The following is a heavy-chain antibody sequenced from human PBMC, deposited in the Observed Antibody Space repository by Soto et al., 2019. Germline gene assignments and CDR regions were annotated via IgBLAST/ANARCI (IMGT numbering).Heavy chain of an antibody. J-gene: IGHJ6*02. Sequence: PGGSLRLSCAASGFTFTRYSMNWVRQAPGRGLEWVSYISSSSSTIYYADSVKGRFTISRDNAKNSLYLQMNSLRDEDTAVYYCARDRITMVRGGYYYYGMDVWGQGTTVTVSS. CDR3: ARDRITMVRGGYYYYGMDV. D-gene: IGHD3-10*01. V-gene: IGHV3-48*02. CDR2: ISSSSSTI. CDR1: GFTFTRYS.